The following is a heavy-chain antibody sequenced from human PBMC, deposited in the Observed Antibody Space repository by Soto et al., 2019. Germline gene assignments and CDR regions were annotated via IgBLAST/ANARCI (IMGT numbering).Heavy chain of an antibody. CDR1: GGFISSYY. V-gene: IGHV4-59*12. D-gene: IGHD3-22*01. J-gene: IGHJ6*02. CDR3: ARKVYYDSSGYGYYYYGMDV. Sequence: SETLSLTCTVSGGFISSYYWSWIRQPPGKGLEWIGYIYYSGSTNYNPSLKSRVTISVDTSKNQFSLKLSSVTAADTAVYYCARKVYYDSSGYGYYYYGMDVWGQGTTVTVSS. CDR2: IYYSGST.